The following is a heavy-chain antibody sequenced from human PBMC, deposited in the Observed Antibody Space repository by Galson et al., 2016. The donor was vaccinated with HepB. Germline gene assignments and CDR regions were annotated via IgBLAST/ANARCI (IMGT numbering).Heavy chain of an antibody. J-gene: IGHJ4*02. CDR2: IYHTGST. D-gene: IGHD3-10*01. CDR3: ARDRDDMVRGVIMD. Sequence: TLSLTCSVSGGSIRSSPYYWTWIRQHPGKGLEWIGYIYHTGSTYYSPSLKSRVTISVDTSKSQFSLKMSSVTAADTGVYFCARDRDDMVRGVIMDWGQGTLVTFSS. CDR1: GGSIRSSPYY. V-gene: IGHV4-31*03.